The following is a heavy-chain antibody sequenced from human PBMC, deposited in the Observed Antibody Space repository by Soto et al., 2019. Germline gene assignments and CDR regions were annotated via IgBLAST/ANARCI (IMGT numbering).Heavy chain of an antibody. CDR1: GYTFSSYG. V-gene: IGHV1-18*01. CDR2: IGAYNGNT. CDR3: ARDLYGDYRY. D-gene: IGHD4-17*01. J-gene: IGHJ4*02. Sequence: QVQLVQSGAEVKKPGASVKVSCKASGYTFSSYGISWVRQAPGQGLEWMGWIGAYNGNTNYAQKLEGRVTKPTDPATSTAYMALRSLRSDDTAVYSCARDLYGDYRYWGQGTLVTVSS.